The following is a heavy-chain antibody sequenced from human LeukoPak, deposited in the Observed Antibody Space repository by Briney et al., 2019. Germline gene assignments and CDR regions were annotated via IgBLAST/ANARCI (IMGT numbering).Heavy chain of an antibody. CDR1: GFTFSSYG. J-gene: IGHJ4*02. CDR3: AKANYDILTGRIDY. CDR2: ISYDGSNK. D-gene: IGHD3-9*01. Sequence: GGSLRLSCAASGFTFSSYGMHWVRQAPGKGLEWVAVISYDGSNKYYADSVKGRFTISRDNSKNTLYLQMNSLRAEDTAVYYRAKANYDILTGRIDYWGQGTLVTVSS. V-gene: IGHV3-30*18.